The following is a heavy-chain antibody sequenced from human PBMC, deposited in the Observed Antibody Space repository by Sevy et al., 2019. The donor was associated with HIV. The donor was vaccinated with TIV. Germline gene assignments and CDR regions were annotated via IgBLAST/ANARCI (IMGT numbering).Heavy chain of an antibody. CDR2: INAGNGNT. D-gene: IGHD3-16*02. CDR3: ARVRGGVKHFDF. J-gene: IGHJ4*02. CDR1: GYSFIYSA. V-gene: IGHV1-3*01. Sequence: ASVKVSCKASGYSFIYSAIHWVRQAPGQRLEWMGWINAGNGNTKYSQKFQGRVTITRDTSATTAYLELSSLRFEDTAAYYCARVRGGVKHFDFWGQGTLVTDSS.